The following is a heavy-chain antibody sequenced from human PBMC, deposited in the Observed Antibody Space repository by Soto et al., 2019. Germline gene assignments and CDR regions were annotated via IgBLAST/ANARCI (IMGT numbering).Heavy chain of an antibody. CDR3: ARGGSGYTWFNEF. CDR1: GGLFSSYP. J-gene: IGHJ4*02. D-gene: IGHD3-22*01. CDR2: IIPVFQTA. V-gene: IGHV1-69*01. Sequence: QEQLVQSGAEVKKPGSSVKVSCKASGGLFSSYPIRWVRQVPGQGLAWMGGIIPVFQTAYYTQRFQGRVTITADESTNTAYMELSSLRSEDTAIYYCARGGSGYTWFNEFWGQGTLVTVSS.